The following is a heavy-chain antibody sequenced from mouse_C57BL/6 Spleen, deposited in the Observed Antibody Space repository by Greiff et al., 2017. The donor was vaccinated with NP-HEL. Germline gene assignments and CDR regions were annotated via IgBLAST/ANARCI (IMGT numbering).Heavy chain of an antibody. J-gene: IGHJ2*01. D-gene: IGHD2-3*01. Sequence: VKLQESGAELASPGASVQMSCKASGYTFTSYTMHWVKQRPGQGLEWIGYINPSSGSTKYNQKFKDKATLTADKSSSTAYMQLSRLTSEASAAYYCAREDGYYDFDYWGQGTTLTVAS. CDR2: INPSSGST. CDR3: AREDGYYDFDY. V-gene: IGHV1-4*01. CDR1: GYTFTSYT.